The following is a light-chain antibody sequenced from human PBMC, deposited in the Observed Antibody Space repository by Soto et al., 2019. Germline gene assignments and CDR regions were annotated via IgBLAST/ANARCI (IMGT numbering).Light chain of an antibody. CDR3: QQYDSTPPT. Sequence: EIVLTQSPGTLSLSPGERATLSCRASQSVNSNYLAWYQRKPGQAPRLLIYGASNRATDIPYRFSASGSGTDFTLTITRLEAEDFAVYYCQQYDSTPPTFCQGTKVEVK. J-gene: IGKJ1*01. V-gene: IGKV3-20*01. CDR2: GAS. CDR1: QSVNSNY.